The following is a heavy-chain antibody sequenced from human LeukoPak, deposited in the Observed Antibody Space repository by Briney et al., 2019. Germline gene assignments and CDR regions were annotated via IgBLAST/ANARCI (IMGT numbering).Heavy chain of an antibody. D-gene: IGHD2-2*01. CDR2: ISSSSSYI. CDR1: GFTFSSYS. J-gene: IGHJ6*02. Sequence: GGSLRLSCAASGFTFSSYSMSWVRQAPGKGLEWVSSISSSSSYIYYADSVKGRFTISRDNAKNSLYLQMNSLRAEDTAVYYCAREIVVVPAATARGPATYYYYGMDVWGQGTTVTVSS. CDR3: AREIVVVPAATARGPATYYYYGMDV. V-gene: IGHV3-21*01.